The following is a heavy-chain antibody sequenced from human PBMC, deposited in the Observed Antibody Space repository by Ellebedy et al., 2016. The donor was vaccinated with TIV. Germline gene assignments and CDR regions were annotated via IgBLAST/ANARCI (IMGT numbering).Heavy chain of an antibody. CDR3: AKEQGHCSGTPCYS. CDR1: GFTFTNFA. CDR2: LSGSGRST. V-gene: IGHV3-23*01. Sequence: GESLKISXAASGFTFTNFAMSWVRQAPGKGLGWVSSLSGSGRSTYYADSVKGRFTISRDNSKNTLYLQMNALTAEDTAIYYCAKEQGHCSGTPCYSWGQGTLVTVSS. J-gene: IGHJ4*02. D-gene: IGHD3-10*02.